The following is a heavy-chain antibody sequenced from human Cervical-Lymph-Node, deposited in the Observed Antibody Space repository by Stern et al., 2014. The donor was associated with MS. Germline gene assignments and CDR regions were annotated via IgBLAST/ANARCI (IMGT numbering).Heavy chain of an antibody. CDR3: ASLYDSSGNYGMEV. V-gene: IGHV1-46*01. D-gene: IGHD5/OR15-5a*01. Sequence: QVQLVQSGAQVKKPGASVKVSCKGSGYTFIRYYIHWVRQAPGQGLEWMGIVNANGGSARYAQKCQGRVTMASDTSTSTVSMELSSLRSEDTAVYYCASLYDSSGNYGMEVWGQGTTVIVSS. CDR2: VNANGGSA. CDR1: GYTFIRYY. J-gene: IGHJ6*02.